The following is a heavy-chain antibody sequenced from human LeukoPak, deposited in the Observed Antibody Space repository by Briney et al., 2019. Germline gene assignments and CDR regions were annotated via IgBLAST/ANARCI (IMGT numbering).Heavy chain of an antibody. CDR2: IYTSGST. Sequence: PSETLSLTCTVSGGSISSGSYYWSWIRQPAGKGLEWIGRIYTSGSTNYNPSLKSRVTISVDTSKNQFSLKLTSVTAADTAVYYCASLNGYKSFDYWGQGTLVTVSS. CDR3: ASLNGYKSFDY. V-gene: IGHV4-61*02. D-gene: IGHD5-24*01. J-gene: IGHJ4*02. CDR1: GGSISSGSYY.